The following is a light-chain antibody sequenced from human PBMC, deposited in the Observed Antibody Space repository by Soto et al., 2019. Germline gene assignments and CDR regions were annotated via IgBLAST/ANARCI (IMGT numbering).Light chain of an antibody. CDR2: AAS. Sequence: EIVLTQSPGTLSLSPGERVTLSCRASQSVSSSDFGWYQQKAGQASRLLIYAASSRANGIPDRFSGRGSGTGFTININRLEHEDFAVYYCHPYGSSAPTFGAGTNVEIK. CDR3: HPYGSSAPT. V-gene: IGKV3-20*01. J-gene: IGKJ4*01. CDR1: QSVSSSD.